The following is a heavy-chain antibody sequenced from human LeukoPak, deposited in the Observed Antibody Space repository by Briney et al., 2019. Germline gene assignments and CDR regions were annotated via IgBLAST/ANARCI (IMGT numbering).Heavy chain of an antibody. Sequence: PGGSLRLSCAASGFTFSSYAMSWVRQAPGKGLEWVSAISGSGGSSYYADSVKGRFTISRDNSKNTVYLQMNSLKTEDTGVYYCTGSFRYLDSWGQGTLVTVSS. CDR1: GFTFSSYA. V-gene: IGHV3-23*01. CDR2: ISGSGGSS. D-gene: IGHD3-9*01. J-gene: IGHJ4*02. CDR3: TGSFRYLDS.